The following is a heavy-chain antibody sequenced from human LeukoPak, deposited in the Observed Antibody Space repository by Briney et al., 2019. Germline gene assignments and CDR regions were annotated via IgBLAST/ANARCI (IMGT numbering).Heavy chain of an antibody. CDR2: ISYDGNIK. V-gene: IGHV3-30*04. D-gene: IGHD2-15*01. Sequence: GGSLRLSCSASGFIVNTYYVHCVRQAPGKGLEWVAVISYDGNIKNDADSVKGRFTISRDNSKNTVFLEMSSLRPEDTAVYFCLKGRVACCCHRGIGDWGQGTTVTV. CDR1: GFIVNTYY. CDR3: LKGRVACCCHRGIGD. J-gene: IGHJ6*02.